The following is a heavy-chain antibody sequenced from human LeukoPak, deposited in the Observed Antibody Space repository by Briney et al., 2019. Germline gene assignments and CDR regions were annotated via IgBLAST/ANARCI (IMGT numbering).Heavy chain of an antibody. D-gene: IGHD3-10*01. J-gene: IGHJ5*02. CDR3: ARGHFYGSGSNWFDP. CDR1: GFTFSNYW. Sequence: PGGSLRLSCVASGFTFSNYWMNWVRQAPGKGLEWVANIKQDGSERYCVGSVKGRFTISRDIANTSLYLQMNSLRAEDTAVYYCARGHFYGSGSNWFDPWGQGTLVTVSS. V-gene: IGHV3-7*01. CDR2: IKQDGSER.